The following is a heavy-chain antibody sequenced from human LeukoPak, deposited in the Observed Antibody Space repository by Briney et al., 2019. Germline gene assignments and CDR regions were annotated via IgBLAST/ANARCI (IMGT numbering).Heavy chain of an antibody. J-gene: IGHJ4*02. CDR2: IYYSGST. CDR3: ARVSSWSYYFDY. V-gene: IGHV4-61*10. D-gene: IGHD6-13*01. CDR1: GGSISSGSYY. Sequence: PSETLSLTCTVSGGSISSGSYYWSWIRQPAGKGLEWIGYIYYSGSTNYNPSLKSRVTISVDTSKNQFSLKLSSVTAADTAVYYCARVSSWSYYFDYWGQGTLVTVSS.